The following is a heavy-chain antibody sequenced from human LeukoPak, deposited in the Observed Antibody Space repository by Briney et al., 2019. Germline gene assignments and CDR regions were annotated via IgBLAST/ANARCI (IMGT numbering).Heavy chain of an antibody. Sequence: PSETLSLTCTVSGYSISSGYYWGWIRRPPGKGLEWIGSIYHSGSTYYNPSLKSRVTISVDTSKNQFSLKLSSVTAADTAVYYCARDPAAGYYDTTHDAFDIWGQGTMVTVSS. V-gene: IGHV4-38-2*02. CDR3: ARDPAAGYYDTTHDAFDI. CDR1: GYSISSGYY. CDR2: IYHSGST. D-gene: IGHD3-22*01. J-gene: IGHJ3*02.